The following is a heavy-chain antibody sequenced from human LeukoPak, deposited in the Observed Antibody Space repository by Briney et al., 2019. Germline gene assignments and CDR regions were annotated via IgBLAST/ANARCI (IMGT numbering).Heavy chain of an antibody. CDR1: GGSLSGYY. V-gene: IGHV4-4*09. Sequence: SETLSLTCTVSGGSLSGYYGSWLRQTPGKGLEWIGYIYSSGTTNYNRSLQSRVIISLDTPKNQFSLSVTSVTAADTAMYFCARRISSWNVYIDKWGQGIQVTVSS. J-gene: IGHJ4*02. CDR2: IYSSGTT. D-gene: IGHD1-1*01. CDR3: ARRISSWNVYIDK.